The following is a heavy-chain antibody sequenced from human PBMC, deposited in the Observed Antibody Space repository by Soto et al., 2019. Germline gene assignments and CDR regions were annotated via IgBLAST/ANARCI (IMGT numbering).Heavy chain of an antibody. J-gene: IGHJ4*02. CDR3: TKGGIPRRYNIPKVDFDY. CDR2: ISGSGATT. CDR1: GFIFSNYA. D-gene: IGHD1-1*01. Sequence: EVHLLESGGDLVQREGSLRLSCAASGFIFSNYAMSWVRQAPGKGLEWVSAISGSGATTYYPDSVKGRFTISRDNSKNTLYLQMNSLRAEDTAVYYCTKGGIPRRYNIPKVDFDYWGQGSLVTVSS. V-gene: IGHV3-23*01.